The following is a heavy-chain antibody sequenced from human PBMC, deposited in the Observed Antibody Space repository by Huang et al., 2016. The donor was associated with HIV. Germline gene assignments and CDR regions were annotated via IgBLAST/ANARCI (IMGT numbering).Heavy chain of an antibody. CDR3: ARYRLTGTFLDS. Sequence: QVQLVQSGSELRKPGASVKVSCKASGYTFTTYSLIWVRQAPGQGLEGMGCINTKTGKPTYAQGFTGRFVFSLDTTVSTAYLQISSLKTDDTAKYFCARYRLTGTFLDSWGQGTQVTVSS. V-gene: IGHV7-4-1*02. CDR1: GYTFTTYS. J-gene: IGHJ4*02. D-gene: IGHD3-9*01. CDR2: INTKTGKP.